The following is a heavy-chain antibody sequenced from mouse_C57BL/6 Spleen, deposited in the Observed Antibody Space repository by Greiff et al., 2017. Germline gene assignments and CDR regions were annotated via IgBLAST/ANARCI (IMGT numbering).Heavy chain of an antibody. CDR2: ISNGGGST. V-gene: IGHV5-12*01. Sequence: DVHLVESGGGLVQPGGSLKLSCAASGFTFSDSYMYWVRQTPEKRLEWVAYISNGGGSTYYPDTVKGRFTISRDNAKNTLYLQMSRLKSEDTAMXYCARRDDGYYDWYFDVWGTEATVTVSS. CDR3: ARRDDGYYDWYFDV. CDR1: GFTFSDSY. D-gene: IGHD2-3*01. J-gene: IGHJ1*03.